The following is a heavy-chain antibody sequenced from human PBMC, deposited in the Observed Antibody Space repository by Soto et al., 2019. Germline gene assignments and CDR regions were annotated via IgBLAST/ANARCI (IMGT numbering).Heavy chain of an antibody. V-gene: IGHV1-18*04. Sequence: QVQLVQSGIEVKKPGASVNVSCKAFGYTFTSYGFSWVRQVPGQGLEWLGWISAFNGDTQYAQTMKGRLTVTTDTSTTTVHMELKSLTAADTAVYFCAREAGWQRMVPYDWGQGTLVTVS. CDR2: ISAFNGDT. D-gene: IGHD6-25*01. J-gene: IGHJ4*02. CDR3: AREAGWQRMVPYD. CDR1: GYTFTSYG.